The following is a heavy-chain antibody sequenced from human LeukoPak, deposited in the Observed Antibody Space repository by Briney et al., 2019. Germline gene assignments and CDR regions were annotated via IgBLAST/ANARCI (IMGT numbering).Heavy chain of an antibody. CDR3: AREIVRYYFDY. CDR2: IYYSGST. D-gene: IGHD2/OR15-2a*01. J-gene: IGHJ4*02. V-gene: IGHV4-31*03. Sequence: KASETLSLTCTVSGGSISSGGYYWSWIRQHPGKGLEWIGYIYYSGSTYYNPSLKSRVTIPVDTSKNQFSLKLSSVTAADTAVYYCAREIVRYYFDYWGQGTLVTVSS. CDR1: GGSISSGGYY.